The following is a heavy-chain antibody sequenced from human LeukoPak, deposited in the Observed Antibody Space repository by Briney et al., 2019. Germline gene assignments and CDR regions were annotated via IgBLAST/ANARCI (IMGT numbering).Heavy chain of an antibody. Sequence: GGSLRLSCAASGFTFSDAWMSWVRQAPGEGREGIGHIKSKVDRETTDYAAPVKGRFTISRDDSKNTLYLQMNSLKTEDTAVYYCTTEAPWYSSGRGWSGHWGQGTLVTVSS. V-gene: IGHV3-15*01. J-gene: IGHJ4*02. CDR3: TTEAPWYSSGRGWSGH. CDR2: IKSKVDRETT. CDR1: GFTFSDAW. D-gene: IGHD6-19*01.